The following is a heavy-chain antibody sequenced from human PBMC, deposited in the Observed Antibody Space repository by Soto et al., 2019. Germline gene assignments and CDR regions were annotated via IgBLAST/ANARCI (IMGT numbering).Heavy chain of an antibody. J-gene: IGHJ6*02. V-gene: IGHV3-73*01. CDR1: GFTFSGSA. CDR3: ARDLEHYGMDV. D-gene: IGHD1-1*01. CDR2: IRSKANSYAT. Sequence: PGGSLRLSCAASGFTFSGSAMHWVRQASGKGLEWVGRIRSKANSYATAYAASVKGRFTISRDNSKNTLYLQMNSLRAEDTAVYYCARDLEHYGMDVWGQGTTVTVSS.